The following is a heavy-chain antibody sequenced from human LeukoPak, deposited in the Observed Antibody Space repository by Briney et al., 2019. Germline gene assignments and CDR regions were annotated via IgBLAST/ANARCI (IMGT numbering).Heavy chain of an antibody. CDR2: ILGGGDRT. CDR1: GFPFDNYA. CDR3: ARSDGDYIFDY. Sequence: PGGSLRLSCVGSGFPFDNYALNWVRQAPGRGLEWVSSILGGGDRTSHADSVKGRFTISGDNSKNTLYLHMNSLRAEDTAVYYCARSDGDYIFDYWGQGTLVTVSS. D-gene: IGHD4-11*01. J-gene: IGHJ4*02. V-gene: IGHV3-23*01.